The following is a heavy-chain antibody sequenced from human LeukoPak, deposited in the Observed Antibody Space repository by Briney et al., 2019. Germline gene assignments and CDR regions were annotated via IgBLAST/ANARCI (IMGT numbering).Heavy chain of an antibody. CDR3: ARAKTPRYSSNSGYFQH. D-gene: IGHD6-13*01. J-gene: IGHJ1*01. V-gene: IGHV4-30-4*01. Sequence: SQTLSLTCTVSSGSISSGDYYWSWIRQPPGKGLEWIGYIYYSGSTYYNPSLKSRVTISVDTSKNQFSLKLSSVTAADTAVYYCARAKTPRYSSNSGYFQHWGQGTLVTVSS. CDR1: SGSISSGDYY. CDR2: IYYSGST.